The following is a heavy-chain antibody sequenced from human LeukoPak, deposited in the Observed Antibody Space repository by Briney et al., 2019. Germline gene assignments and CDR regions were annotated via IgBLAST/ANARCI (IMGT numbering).Heavy chain of an antibody. V-gene: IGHV1-46*01. CDR3: ARGGLQQLVRFWFDP. J-gene: IGHJ5*02. Sequence: ASVKVSCKASGYTFTSYYMHWVRQTPGQGLEWMGIINPSGGSTSYAQKFQGRVTMTRDMSTSTVYMELSSLRSEDTAVYYCARGGLQQLVRFWFDPWGQGTLVTVSS. CDR2: INPSGGST. CDR1: GYTFTSYY. D-gene: IGHD6-13*01.